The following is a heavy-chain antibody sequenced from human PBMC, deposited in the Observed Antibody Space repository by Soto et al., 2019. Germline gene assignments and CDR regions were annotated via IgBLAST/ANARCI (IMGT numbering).Heavy chain of an antibody. J-gene: IGHJ4*02. D-gene: IGHD2-15*01. CDR2: IIPIFGTA. CDR3: ARDDGPGYCSGGSCYAIMVY. V-gene: IGHV1-69*13. Sequence: SVKVSCKASGGTFSSYAISWVRQAPGQGLEWMGGIIPIFGTANYAQKFQGRVTITADESTSTAYMELSSLRSVDTAVYYCARDDGPGYCSGGSCYAIMVYWGQGTLVTVSS. CDR1: GGTFSSYA.